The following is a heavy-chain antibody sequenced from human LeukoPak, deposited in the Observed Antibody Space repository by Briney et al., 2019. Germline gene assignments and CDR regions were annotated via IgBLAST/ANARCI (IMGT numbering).Heavy chain of an antibody. Sequence: PGRSLRLSCAASGFTFDDYAMHWVRQAPGKGLEWVSSISWNSGSIGYADSVKGRFTISGDNAKNSLYLQMNSLRAEDTALYYCAKGRDKYQLLSKDWFDPWGQGTLVTVSS. D-gene: IGHD2-2*01. CDR3: AKGRDKYQLLSKDWFDP. J-gene: IGHJ5*02. CDR1: GFTFDDYA. V-gene: IGHV3-9*01. CDR2: ISWNSGSI.